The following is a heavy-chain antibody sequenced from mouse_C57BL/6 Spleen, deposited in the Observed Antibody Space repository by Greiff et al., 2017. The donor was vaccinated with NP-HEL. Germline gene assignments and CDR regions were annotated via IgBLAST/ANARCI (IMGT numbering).Heavy chain of an antibody. CDR2: IRLKSDNYAT. Sequence: EVKLVESGGGLVQPGGSMKLSCVASGFTFSNYWMNWVRQSPEKGLEWVAQIRLKSDNYATHYAESVKGRFTISRDDSKSSVYLQMNNLRAEDTGIYYCTTYYSNACWGQGTLVTVSA. CDR3: TTYYSNAC. J-gene: IGHJ3*01. CDR1: GFTFSNYW. V-gene: IGHV6-3*01. D-gene: IGHD2-5*01.